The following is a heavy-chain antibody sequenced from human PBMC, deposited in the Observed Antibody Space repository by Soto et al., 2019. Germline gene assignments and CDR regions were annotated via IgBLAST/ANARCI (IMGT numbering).Heavy chain of an antibody. D-gene: IGHD1-1*01. CDR3: VRVERGTATTVVDAFDI. V-gene: IGHV4-34*01. CDR2: MSHSGGT. CDR1: GGFVSSGSYY. Sequence: QVQLQQWGAGLLKPSETLSLTCAVYGGFVSSGSYYWSWIRQPPGKGLEWIGEMSHSGGTHFNPSLTSRVTISVDTSKNQFSLKMSSVTAADTALYYCVRVERGTATTVVDAFDIWGPGTMVTVSS. J-gene: IGHJ3*02.